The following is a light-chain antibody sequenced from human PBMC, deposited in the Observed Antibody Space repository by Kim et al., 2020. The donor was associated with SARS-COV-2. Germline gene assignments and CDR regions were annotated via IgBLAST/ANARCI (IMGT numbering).Light chain of an antibody. Sequence: AAVGDTVIITCRARQGISSWLGWYQQKPGKAPKLLIHAASSLQSGVPSRFRVSVSGTDFTLTISSLQPEDFATYYCQQANIFPYTFGQGTKLEIK. V-gene: IGKV1-12*01. CDR1: QGISSW. CDR2: AAS. CDR3: QQANIFPYT. J-gene: IGKJ2*01.